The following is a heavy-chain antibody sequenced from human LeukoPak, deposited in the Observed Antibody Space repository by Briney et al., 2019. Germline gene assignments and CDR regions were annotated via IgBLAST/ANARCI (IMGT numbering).Heavy chain of an antibody. CDR1: GGTFSSYA. CDR2: MNPNSGNT. Sequence: ASVKVSCKASGGTFSSYAINWVRQATGQGLEWMGWMNPNSGNTGYAQKFQGRVTMTRNTSISTAYMELSSLRSEDTAVYYCAREGYCSGGSCPDWGQGTLVTVSS. CDR3: AREGYCSGGSCPD. D-gene: IGHD2-15*01. J-gene: IGHJ4*02. V-gene: IGHV1-8*02.